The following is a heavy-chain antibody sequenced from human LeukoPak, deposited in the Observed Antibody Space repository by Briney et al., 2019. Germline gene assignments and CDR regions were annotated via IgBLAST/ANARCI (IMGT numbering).Heavy chain of an antibody. D-gene: IGHD6-19*01. CDR2: ASGSGRTT. V-gene: IGHV3-23*01. CDR3: AKLSGQVSGPL. J-gene: IGHJ4*02. Sequence: GGSLRLSCAASGFSFSTYAMSWVRQAPGKGLEWVSAASGSGRTTYYADSVKGRFTISRYNSKSTVDLQMDSLRAEDTAIYYCAKLSGQVSGPLWGQGTLVTVSS. CDR1: GFSFSTYA.